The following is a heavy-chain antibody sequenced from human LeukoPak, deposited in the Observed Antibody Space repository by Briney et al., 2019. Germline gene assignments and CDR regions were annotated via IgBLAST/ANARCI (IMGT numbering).Heavy chain of an antibody. CDR3: ARDPYSGTYGNTYYYYMDV. J-gene: IGHJ6*03. V-gene: IGHV1-18*01. CDR2: ISAYNGNT. CDR1: GYTFTSYG. D-gene: IGHD1-26*01. Sequence: ASVKVSCKASGYTFTSYGISWVRQAPGQGLEWMGWISAYNGNTNYAQKLQGRVTMTTDTSTSTAYMELRSLRSDDTAVYYCARDPYSGTYGNTYYYYMDVWGKGTTVTVSS.